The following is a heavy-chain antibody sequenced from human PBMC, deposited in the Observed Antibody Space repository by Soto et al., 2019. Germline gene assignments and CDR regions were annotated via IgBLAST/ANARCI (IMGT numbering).Heavy chain of an antibody. J-gene: IGHJ6*02. CDR2: IYYSGST. D-gene: IGHD6-19*01. CDR3: ARALGVYSSGWYSEMDV. CDR1: GGSISSGGYY. V-gene: IGHV4-31*03. Sequence: SETLSLTCTVSGGSISSGGYYWSWIRQHPGKGLEWIGYIYYSGSTYYNPSLKSRVTISVDTSKNQFSLKLSSVTAADTAVYYCARALGVYSSGWYSEMDVWGQGTTVTVS.